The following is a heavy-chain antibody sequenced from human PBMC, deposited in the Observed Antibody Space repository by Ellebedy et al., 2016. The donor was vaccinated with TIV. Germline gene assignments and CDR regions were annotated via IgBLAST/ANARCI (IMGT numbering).Heavy chain of an antibody. Sequence: SVKVSXXASGGTFSSYALSWVRQAPGQGLEWMGGIIPIFGTANYAQKFQGRVTITADESTSTAYMELSSLRSEDTAVYYCARDFPEAINYFDYWGQGTLVTVSS. V-gene: IGHV1-69*13. J-gene: IGHJ4*02. CDR1: GGTFSSYA. CDR3: ARDFPEAINYFDY. CDR2: IIPIFGTA.